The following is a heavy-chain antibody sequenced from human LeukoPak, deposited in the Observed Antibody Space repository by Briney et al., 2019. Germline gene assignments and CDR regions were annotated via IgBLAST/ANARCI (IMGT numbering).Heavy chain of an antibody. CDR3: AKDGHYYDSSGYPLYFQH. Sequence: PGGSLRLSCITSGFTFSKFAMHWVRQAPGRGLEWLTLIGHDGSNEYYADSVKGRFTISRDNSKNTLYLQMNSLRAEDTAVYYCAKDGHYYDSSGYPLYFQHWGQGTLVTVSS. D-gene: IGHD3-22*01. V-gene: IGHV3-30*02. J-gene: IGHJ1*01. CDR2: IGHDGSNE. CDR1: GFTFSKFA.